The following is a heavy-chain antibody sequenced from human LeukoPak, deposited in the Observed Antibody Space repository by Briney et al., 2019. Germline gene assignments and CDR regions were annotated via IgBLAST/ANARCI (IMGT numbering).Heavy chain of an antibody. V-gene: IGHV4-30-4*08. CDR3: ARYDFWSGYHAY. Sequence: SETLSLTCTVSCGSISSGDYYWSWIRQPPGECLEWIGYIYYSGSNYYNPSLQSRVTIYIATSTNHFPLNLITATDTATHVCSCARYDFWSGYHAYWGQGTLVSV. D-gene: IGHD3-3*01. J-gene: IGHJ4*02. CDR1: CGSISSGDYY. CDR2: IYYSGSN.